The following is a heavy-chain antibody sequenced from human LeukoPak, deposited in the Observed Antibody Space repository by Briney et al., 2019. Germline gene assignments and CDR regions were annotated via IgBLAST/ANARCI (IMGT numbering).Heavy chain of an antibody. D-gene: IGHD3-16*02. V-gene: IGHV4-59*01. CDR1: GGSISSYY. J-gene: IGHJ6*02. CDR2: IYYSGST. Sequence: PSETLSLTCTVSGGSISSYYWSWIRQPPGKGLEWIGYIYYSGSTNYNPSLKRRVTISVDTSKNQFSLKLSSVTAADTAVYYCARRHTGSNQYYYYYGMDVWGQGTTVTVSS. CDR3: ARRHTGSNQYYYYYGMDV.